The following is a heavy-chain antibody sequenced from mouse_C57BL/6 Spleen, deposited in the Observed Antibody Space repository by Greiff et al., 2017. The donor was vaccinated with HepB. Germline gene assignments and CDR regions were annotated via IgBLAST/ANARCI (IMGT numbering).Heavy chain of an antibody. J-gene: IGHJ3*01. CDR2: FYPGSGSI. Sequence: QVQLQQSGAELVKPGASVKLSCKASGYTFTEYTINWVKQRAGQGLEWSGWFYPGSGSIKYNEKFKAKARLTADKSSSTVYMELSRLTSEDSAVYFCARHEDYDLAWFAYWGQGTLVTVSA. CDR3: ARHEDYDLAWFAY. CDR1: GYTFTEYT. D-gene: IGHD2-3*01. V-gene: IGHV1-62-2*01.